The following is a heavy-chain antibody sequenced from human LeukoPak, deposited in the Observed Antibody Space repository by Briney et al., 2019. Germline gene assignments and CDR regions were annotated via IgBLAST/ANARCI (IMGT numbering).Heavy chain of an antibody. V-gene: IGHV1-69*13. CDR2: IIPIFGTA. D-gene: IGHD1-26*01. CDR3: ARDRIVGATSQFDY. Sequence: SVKVSCKASGGTFSSFAISWVRQAPGQGLEWMGGIIPIFGTANYAQKFQGRVTITADESTSTAYMELSSLRSEDTAVYYCARDRIVGATSQFDYWGQGTLVTVSS. J-gene: IGHJ4*02. CDR1: GGTFSSFA.